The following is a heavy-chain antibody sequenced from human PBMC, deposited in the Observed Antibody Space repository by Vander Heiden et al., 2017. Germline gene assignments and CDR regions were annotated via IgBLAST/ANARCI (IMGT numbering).Heavy chain of an antibody. Sequence: EVQLVVSGGGLVQPGGSLRLSCAAPGFTLSSHWMSWVRQAAGKGLEWVANIKQDGSEKYYVDSVKGRFTISRDNAKNSLYLQMNSLRAEDTAVYYCARWVRYYGSGRGDYWGQGTLVTVSS. CDR1: GFTLSSHW. D-gene: IGHD3-10*01. V-gene: IGHV3-7*01. CDR2: IKQDGSEK. J-gene: IGHJ4*02. CDR3: ARWVRYYGSGRGDY.